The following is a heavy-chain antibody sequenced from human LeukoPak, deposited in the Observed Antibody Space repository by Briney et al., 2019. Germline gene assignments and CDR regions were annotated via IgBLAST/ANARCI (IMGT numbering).Heavy chain of an antibody. V-gene: IGHV3-30*14. CDR1: GFTFSNNA. CDR2: ISNDGNNK. D-gene: IGHD5-18*01. Sequence: PGRSLRLSCAASGFTFSNNAMHWVRQAPGKGLEWVAVISNDGNNKYYADSVKGRFTISRGNSKNTLYLQMNSLRAEDTAVYYCARQRGEYSYGLGYWGQGTLVTVSS. J-gene: IGHJ4*02. CDR3: ARQRGEYSYGLGY.